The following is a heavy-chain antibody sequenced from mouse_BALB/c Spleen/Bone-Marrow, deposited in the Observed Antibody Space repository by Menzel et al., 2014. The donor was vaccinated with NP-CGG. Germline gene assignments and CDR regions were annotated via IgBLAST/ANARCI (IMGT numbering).Heavy chain of an antibody. V-gene: IGHV1-80*01. Sequence: LKESGAELVRPGSSVKISCKASGYAFSSYWMNWVKQRPGQGLEGIGQIYPGDGDTNYNGKFKGKATLTADKSSSTAYMQLSSLTSEDSAVYFCAREDGSSPFAYWGQGTLVTVSA. CDR2: IYPGDGDT. CDR1: GYAFSSYW. D-gene: IGHD1-1*01. CDR3: AREDGSSPFAY. J-gene: IGHJ3*01.